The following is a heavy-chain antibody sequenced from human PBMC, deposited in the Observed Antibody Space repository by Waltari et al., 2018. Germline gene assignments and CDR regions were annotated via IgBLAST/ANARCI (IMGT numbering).Heavy chain of an antibody. J-gene: IGHJ4*02. D-gene: IGHD3-3*01. CDR3: AREARITIFGGVTQIFDY. V-gene: IGHV4-34*01. CDR2: INHSGST. CDR1: GGSFSGYY. Sequence: QVQLQQWGAGLLKPSETLSLTCAVYGGSFSGYYWSWIRQPPGTGLEWIGEINHSGSTNYNPALKSRVTISVDTSKNQFSLKLSSVTAADTAVYYCAREARITIFGGVTQIFDYWGQGTLGTVSS.